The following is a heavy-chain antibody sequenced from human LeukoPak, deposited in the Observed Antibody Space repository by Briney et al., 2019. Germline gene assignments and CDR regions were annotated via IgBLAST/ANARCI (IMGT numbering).Heavy chain of an antibody. CDR3: ARESLVAGIGY. V-gene: IGHV3-7*01. Sequence: PGGSLRLSCAASGFTFSSYWTSWVRQAPGKGLEWVANIKQDGSEKYYVDSVKGRFTISRDNAKNSLYLQMNSLRAEDTAVYYCARESLVAGIGYWGQGTLVTVSS. D-gene: IGHD6-19*01. J-gene: IGHJ4*02. CDR1: GFTFSSYW. CDR2: IKQDGSEK.